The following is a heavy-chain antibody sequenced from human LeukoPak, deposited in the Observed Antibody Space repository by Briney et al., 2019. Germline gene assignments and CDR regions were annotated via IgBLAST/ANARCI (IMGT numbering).Heavy chain of an antibody. Sequence: GASVKVSGTTSDYSLSRYGISWVRQAPGQGLEWMGGIIPIFGTANYAQKFQGRVTITADKFTSTAYMELSSLRSEDTAVYYCARNDFWSGYGALYYYYMDVWGKGTTVTVSS. V-gene: IGHV1-69*06. D-gene: IGHD3-3*01. CDR3: ARNDFWSGYGALYYYYMDV. J-gene: IGHJ6*03. CDR2: IIPIFGTA. CDR1: DYSLSRYG.